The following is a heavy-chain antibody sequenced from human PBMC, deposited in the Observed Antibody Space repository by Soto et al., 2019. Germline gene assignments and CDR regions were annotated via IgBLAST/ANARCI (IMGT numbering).Heavy chain of an antibody. CDR2: IIPILGIA. CDR1: GGTFSSYT. Sequence: QVQLVQSGAEVKKPGSSVKVSCKASGGTFSSYTISWVRQAPGQGLEWMGRIIPILGIANYAQKFQGRVTIPADKSTSTAYMELSSLRSEDTALYYCAGDKTNHKSGWYNRGYWGQGTLVTVSS. V-gene: IGHV1-69*08. J-gene: IGHJ4*02. D-gene: IGHD6-19*01. CDR3: AGDKTNHKSGWYNRGY.